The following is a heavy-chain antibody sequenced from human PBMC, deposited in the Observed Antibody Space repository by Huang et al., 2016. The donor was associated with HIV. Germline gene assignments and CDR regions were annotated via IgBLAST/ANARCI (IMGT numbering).Heavy chain of an antibody. CDR1: GCTFRDYG. D-gene: IGHD2-21*01. Sequence: QVQLVESGGGVVQPGGSQRLSCAASGCTFRDYGMHWVRQAPGKGLEWVAYIRNDGGDKYSADSGKGRFTIARGNSGNTLSLEMNSLRVEDAAVYYCARGMLVVNAVLTRYFDLWGRGTLVCLL. V-gene: IGHV3-30*02. CDR3: ARGMLVVNAVLTRYFDL. J-gene: IGHJ2*01. CDR2: IRNDGGDK.